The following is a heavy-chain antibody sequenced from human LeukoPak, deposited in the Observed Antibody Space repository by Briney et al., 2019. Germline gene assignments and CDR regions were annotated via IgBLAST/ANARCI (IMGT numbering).Heavy chain of an antibody. CDR2: INPNSGGT. D-gene: IGHD3-3*01. CDR1: GYTFTGYY. CDR3: AGYYDFWSGYGRDAFDI. Sequence: ASVKVSCKASGYTFTGYYMHWVRQAPGQGLEWMGWINPNSGGTKYAQKFQGRVTMTRDTSISTAYMELSNLTSDDTAVYYCAGYYDFWSGYGRDAFDIWGQGTMVTVSS. V-gene: IGHV1-2*02. J-gene: IGHJ3*02.